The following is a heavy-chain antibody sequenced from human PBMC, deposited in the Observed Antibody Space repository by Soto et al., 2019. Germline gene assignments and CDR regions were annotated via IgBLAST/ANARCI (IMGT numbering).Heavy chain of an antibody. CDR2: IVPIFGTT. V-gene: IGHV1-69*06. CDR1: GGAFSTYG. J-gene: IGHJ4*02. Sequence: QVQVVQSGTEVKKPGSSVKVSCKISGGAFSTYGIHWVRQAPGQGLEWVGGIVPIFGTTRNAQKFQGRVTFSADKSASTAYMDLTSLTSEDTAIYFCGRVSLSGDVGYYDFWGRGTLIAVSS. CDR3: GRVSLSGDVGYYDF.